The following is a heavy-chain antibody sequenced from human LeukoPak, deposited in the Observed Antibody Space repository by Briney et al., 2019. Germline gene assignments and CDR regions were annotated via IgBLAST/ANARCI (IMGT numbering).Heavy chain of an antibody. J-gene: IGHJ4*02. CDR3: ARVDAGYGGNSPDFDY. Sequence: ASVKVSCKASGYTFTSYYMHWVRQAPGQGLEGMGIINPSGGSTSYAQKFQGRVTMTRDMSTSTVYMELSSLRSEDTAVYYCARVDAGYGGNSPDFDYWGQGTLVTVSS. V-gene: IGHV1-46*01. CDR2: INPSGGST. CDR1: GYTFTSYY. D-gene: IGHD4-23*01.